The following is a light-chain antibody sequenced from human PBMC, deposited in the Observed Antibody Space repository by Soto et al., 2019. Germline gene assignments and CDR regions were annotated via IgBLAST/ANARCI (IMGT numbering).Light chain of an antibody. V-gene: IGKV3-20*01. CDR1: QSVSSSY. Sequence: EIVFMQSPGTLSLSPGERATLSCRASQSVSSSYLAWYQRKPGQAPRLLIYGASSRATGIPDRFSGSGSGTDFTLTISRLEPEDFAVYYCQQYGSSPLTFGGGTKVDIK. CDR2: GAS. J-gene: IGKJ4*01. CDR3: QQYGSSPLT.